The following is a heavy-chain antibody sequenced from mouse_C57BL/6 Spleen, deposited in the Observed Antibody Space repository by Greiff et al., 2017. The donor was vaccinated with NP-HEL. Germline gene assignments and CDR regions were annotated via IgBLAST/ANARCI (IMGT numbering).Heavy chain of an antibody. J-gene: IGHJ2*01. CDR1: GYTFTDYY. V-gene: IGHV1-26*01. D-gene: IGHD1-1*01. CDR2: INPNNGGT. Sequence: VQLQQSGPELVKPGASVKISCKASGYTFTDYYMNWVKQSHGKSLEWIGDINPNNGGTSYNQKFKGKATLTVDKSSSTAYMELRSLTSEDSAVYYCARWAYGSSLDYWGQGTTLTVSS. CDR3: ARWAYGSSLDY.